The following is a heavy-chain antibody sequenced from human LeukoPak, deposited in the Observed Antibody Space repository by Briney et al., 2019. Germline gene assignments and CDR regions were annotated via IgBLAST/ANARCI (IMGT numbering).Heavy chain of an antibody. CDR3: VRGKPGGPDVFDI. CDR2: IKSDGSDGSST. V-gene: IGHV3-74*01. Sequence: GGSLRLSCAASGFTFSSYWMHWVRQAPGKGLVWVSRIKSDGSDGSSTSYVDSVKGRFTISRDNAKNTLYLQMNSLRVEDTAVYYCVRGKPGGPDVFDIWGQGTMVTVSS. J-gene: IGHJ3*02. CDR1: GFTFSSYW. D-gene: IGHD4-23*01.